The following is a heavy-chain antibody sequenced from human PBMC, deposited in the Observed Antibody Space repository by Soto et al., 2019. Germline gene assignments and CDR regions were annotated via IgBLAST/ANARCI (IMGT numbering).Heavy chain of an antibody. CDR1: GFTFRNYD. CDR2: ISAAGDP. CDR3: ARTARDFYGLDV. V-gene: IGHV3-13*05. J-gene: IGHJ6*02. D-gene: IGHD2-21*02. Sequence: EVQLVESGGGLVQPGGSLRLSCEASGFTFRNYDMHWVRQGTGKGLEWVSGISAAGDPDYADSVEGRFTISRENAQNSFFLQMNSLRVGDTAGYYCARTARDFYGLDVGGQGTTVIVSS.